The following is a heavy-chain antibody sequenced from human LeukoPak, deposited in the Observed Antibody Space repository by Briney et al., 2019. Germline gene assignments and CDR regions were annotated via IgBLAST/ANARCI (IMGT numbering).Heavy chain of an antibody. CDR3: TRVRDPLLDDAFDI. J-gene: IGHJ3*02. V-gene: IGHV3-49*04. D-gene: IGHD2-2*01. Sequence: GGSLRLSCAASGFTFSSYAMSWVRQAPGKGLEWVGFIRSKAYGGTTEYAASVKGRFTISRDDSKSIAYLQMNSLKTEDTAVYYCTRVRDPLLDDAFDIWGQGTMVTVSS. CDR1: GFTFSSYA. CDR2: IRSKAYGGTT.